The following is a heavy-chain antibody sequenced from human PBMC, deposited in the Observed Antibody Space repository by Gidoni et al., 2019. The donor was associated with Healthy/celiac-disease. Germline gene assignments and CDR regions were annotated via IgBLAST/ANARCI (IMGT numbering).Heavy chain of an antibody. Sequence: QVTLRESGPALVKPTQTLTLTCTFSGFSLSTSGMCVSWIRQPPGKALEWLALIDWDDDKYYSTSLKTRLTISKDTSKNQVVLTMTNMDPVDTATYYCARIRYGSGSTHFDYWGQGTLVTVSS. D-gene: IGHD3-10*01. CDR2: IDWDDDK. V-gene: IGHV2-70*01. CDR3: ARIRYGSGSTHFDY. J-gene: IGHJ4*02. CDR1: GFSLSTSGMC.